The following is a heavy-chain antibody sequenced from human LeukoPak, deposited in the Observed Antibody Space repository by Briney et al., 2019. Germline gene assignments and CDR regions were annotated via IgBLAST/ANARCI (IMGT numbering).Heavy chain of an antibody. D-gene: IGHD4-17*01. V-gene: IGHV4-30-4*01. CDR1: GGSLSSGDYY. J-gene: IGHJ4*02. CDR3: ARVVSTVTQYYFDY. CDR2: IYYSGST. Sequence: PSETLSLTCTVSGGSLSSGDYYWSWIRQPPGKGLEWIGYIYYSGSTYYNPSLKSRVTISVDTSKNQFSLKLSSVTAADTAVYYCARVVSTVTQYYFDYWGQGTLVTVSS.